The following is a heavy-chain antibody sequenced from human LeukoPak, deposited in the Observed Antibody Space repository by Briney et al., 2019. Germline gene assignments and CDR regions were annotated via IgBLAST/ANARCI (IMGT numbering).Heavy chain of an antibody. CDR1: GGSISSYY. J-gene: IGHJ4*02. CDR3: ARDRAGTTSFDY. CDR2: IYYSGST. D-gene: IGHD1-7*01. Sequence: SETLSLTCTASGGSISSYYWSWIRQSPGKGLEWIGYIYYSGSTNYNPSLKSRVTISVDTSKNQFSLKLSSVTAADTAVYYCARDRAGTTSFDYWGQGTLVTVSS. V-gene: IGHV4-59*01.